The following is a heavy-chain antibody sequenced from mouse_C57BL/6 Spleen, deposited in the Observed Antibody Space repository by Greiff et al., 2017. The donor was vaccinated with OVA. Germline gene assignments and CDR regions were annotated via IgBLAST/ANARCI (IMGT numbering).Heavy chain of an antibody. V-gene: IGHV5-6*01. D-gene: IGHD6-1*01. CDR3: ARHTPSDYDAMDY. CDR2: ISSGGSYT. CDR1: GFTFSSYG. Sequence: EVKLQESGGDLVKPGGSLKLSCAASGFTFSSYGMSWVRQTPDKRLEWVATISSGGSYTYYPDSVKGRFTISRDNAKNTLYLQMSSLKSEDTAMYYCARHTPSDYDAMDYWGQGTSVTVSS. J-gene: IGHJ4*01.